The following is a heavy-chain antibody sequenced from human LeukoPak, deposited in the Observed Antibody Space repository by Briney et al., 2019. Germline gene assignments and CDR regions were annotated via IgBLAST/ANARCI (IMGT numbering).Heavy chain of an antibody. CDR2: VYYNGVT. CDR3: ASTYFGSGSYPLDY. Sequence: PSETLSLTCSVSGGSISTYYWSWIRQPPGKGLEWIGYVYYNGVTNYNPSLKSRVTVSVDTSKNQFSLKLSSVTAADTAVYYCASTYFGSGSYPLDYWGQGILVTVSS. V-gene: IGHV4-59*08. D-gene: IGHD3-10*01. J-gene: IGHJ4*02. CDR1: GGSISTYY.